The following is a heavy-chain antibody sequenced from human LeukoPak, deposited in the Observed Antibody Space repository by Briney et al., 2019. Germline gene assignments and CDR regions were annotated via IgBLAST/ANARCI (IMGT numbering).Heavy chain of an antibody. CDR2: INPDGGGK. J-gene: IGHJ4*02. V-gene: IGHV3-7*04. CDR3: ARNYD. Sequence: GVSLTLPCTASGFTFNSIRMTCLRQAQGKGLEWVANINPDGGGKYYVDSVKGLLTISRDNAKDSLYRQLNSLRVEDTAVDYCARNYDWGQGALVTVSS. CDR1: GFTFNSIR. D-gene: IGHD3-10*01.